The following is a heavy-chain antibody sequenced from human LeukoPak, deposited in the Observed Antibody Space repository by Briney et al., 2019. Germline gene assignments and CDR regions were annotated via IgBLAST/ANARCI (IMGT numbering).Heavy chain of an antibody. CDR2: INSVDSDN. D-gene: IGHD6-19*01. V-gene: IGHV5-51*01. Sequence: GESLKISREGFGYSFTNNWIGWVRPVSGRGLEWMGIINSVDSDNRLSRSFQGQVHLSDDKSISPAYLQWSSLKASDTAIYYCAGASYSSGFFGALHAFDIWGQGTVVTVSS. J-gene: IGHJ3*02. CDR3: AGASYSSGFFGALHAFDI. CDR1: GYSFTNNW.